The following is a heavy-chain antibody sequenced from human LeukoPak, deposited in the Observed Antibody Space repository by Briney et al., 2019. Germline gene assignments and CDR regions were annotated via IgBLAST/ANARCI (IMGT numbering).Heavy chain of an antibody. J-gene: IGHJ4*02. CDR2: IWSDGTNR. D-gene: IGHD1-14*01. CDR1: GFTFSNYG. V-gene: IGHV3-30*02. Sequence: GGSLRLSCAASGFTFSNYGMYWVRQAPGKGLEWVAVIWSDGTNRLHADSVKGRFTISRDNSKNTLYLQMNSLTPEDTAVYYCVPAFKREAPPPGFDFWGQGTLVTVSS. CDR3: VPAFKREAPPPGFDF.